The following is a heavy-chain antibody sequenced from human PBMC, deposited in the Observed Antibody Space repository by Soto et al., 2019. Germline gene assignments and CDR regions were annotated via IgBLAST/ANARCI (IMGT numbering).Heavy chain of an antibody. CDR1: GYTFTSYG. D-gene: IGHD5-12*01. Sequence: ASLKVSCKASGYTFTSYGISWVRQAPGQGLEWMGWISAYNGNTNYAQKLQGRVTMTTDTSTSTAYMELRSLRSDDTAVYYCARDDSGYDWSNGKFDYWGQGTLVNVS. CDR3: ARDDSGYDWSNGKFDY. V-gene: IGHV1-18*01. CDR2: ISAYNGNT. J-gene: IGHJ4*02.